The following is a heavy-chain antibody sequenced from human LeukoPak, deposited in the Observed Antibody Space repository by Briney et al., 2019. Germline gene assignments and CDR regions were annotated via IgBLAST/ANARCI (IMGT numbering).Heavy chain of an antibody. J-gene: IGHJ4*02. CDR2: IIPIFGTA. D-gene: IGHD3-3*01. V-gene: IGHV1-69*06. CDR1: GGTFSSYA. Sequence: SVKVSCKASGGTFSSYAISWVRQAPGQGLEWMGGIIPIFGTANYAQKFQGRVTITADKSTSTAYMELSSLRSEDTAVYYCARGRDYDFWSGYYYWGQGTLVTVSS. CDR3: ARGRDYDFWSGYYY.